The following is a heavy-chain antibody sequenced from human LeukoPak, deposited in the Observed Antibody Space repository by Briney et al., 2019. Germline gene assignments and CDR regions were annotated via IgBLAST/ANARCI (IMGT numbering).Heavy chain of an antibody. CDR3: ARDGLGAVAGGNNWFDP. CDR2: INPNSGGT. Sequence: ASVKVSCKASGYTFTGYYMHWVRQAPGQGLEWMGWINPNSGGTNYAQKFQGRVTMTRDTSISTAYMELSRLRSVDTAVYYCARDGLGAVAGGNNWFDPWGQGTLVTVSS. CDR1: GYTFTGYY. J-gene: IGHJ5*02. D-gene: IGHD6-19*01. V-gene: IGHV1-2*02.